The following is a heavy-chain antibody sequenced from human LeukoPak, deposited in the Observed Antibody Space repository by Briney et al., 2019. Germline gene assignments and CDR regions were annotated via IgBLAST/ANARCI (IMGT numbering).Heavy chain of an antibody. Sequence: VASVKVSCKASGGTFSSYAISWVRQAPGQGLEWMGGIIPIFGTANYAQKFQGRVTITTDESTSTAYMELSSLRSEDTAVYYCARVRTEYYGSGSYLSHYYFDYWGQGTLVTVSS. CDR2: IIPIFGTA. V-gene: IGHV1-69*05. CDR1: GGTFSSYA. D-gene: IGHD3-10*01. J-gene: IGHJ4*02. CDR3: ARVRTEYYGSGSYLSHYYFDY.